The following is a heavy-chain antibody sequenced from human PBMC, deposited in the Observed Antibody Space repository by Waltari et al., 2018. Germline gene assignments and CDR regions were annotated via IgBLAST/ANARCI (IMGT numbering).Heavy chain of an antibody. CDR1: GGPISRSSYY. Sequence: QLQLQESGPGLVKPSETLSLTCTVSGGPISRSSYYWGWIRQSPGKGLEWIGSIYYSGRTDYNPTLESRVTISGDTSKNQFSLKLSSVTAADTAVYYCARHWKKSGYRFDPWGQGTLVTVSS. J-gene: IGHJ5*02. D-gene: IGHD5-12*01. CDR3: ARHWKKSGYRFDP. V-gene: IGHV4-39*01. CDR2: IYYSGRT.